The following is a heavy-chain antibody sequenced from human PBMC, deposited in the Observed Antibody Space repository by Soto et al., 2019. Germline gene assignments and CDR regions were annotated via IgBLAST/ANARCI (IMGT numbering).Heavy chain of an antibody. J-gene: IGHJ6*02. V-gene: IGHV3-30-3*01. Sequence: GGSLRLSCAASGFTFSSYAMHWVRQAPGKGLEWVAVISYDGSNKYYADSVKGRFTISRDNSKNTLYLQMNSLRAEDTAVYYCARDLDTAMEYYYYYGMDVWGQGTTVTVSS. D-gene: IGHD5-18*01. CDR2: ISYDGSNK. CDR3: ARDLDTAMEYYYYYGMDV. CDR1: GFTFSSYA.